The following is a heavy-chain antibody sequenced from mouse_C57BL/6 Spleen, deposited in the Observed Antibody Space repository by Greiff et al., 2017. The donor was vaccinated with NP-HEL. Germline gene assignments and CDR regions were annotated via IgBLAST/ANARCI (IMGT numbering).Heavy chain of an antibody. CDR2: ISSGSSTI. CDR3: ARGYYYAMDY. V-gene: IGHV5-17*01. J-gene: IGHJ4*01. CDR1: GFTFSDYG. Sequence: EVMLVESGGGLVKPGGSLKLSCAASGFTFSDYGMHWVRQAPEKGLEWVAYISSGSSTIYYADTVKGRFTISRDNAKNTLFLQMTSLRSEDTAMYYCARGYYYAMDYWGQGTSVTASS.